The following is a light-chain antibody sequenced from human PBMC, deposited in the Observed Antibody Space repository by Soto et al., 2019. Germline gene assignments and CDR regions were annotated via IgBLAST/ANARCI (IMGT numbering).Light chain of an antibody. CDR2: DVS. J-gene: IGLJ2*01. CDR3: SSYTSRSTLGV. Sequence: QSVLTQPASVSGSPGQSITISCTGTNSYIGGYNYVSWYQQHPGKAPKLMIYDVSNRPSGVSYRFSGSKSGNTASLTISGLQAEDEADYYCSSYTSRSTLGVFGGGTKLTVL. CDR1: NSYIGGYNY. V-gene: IGLV2-14*03.